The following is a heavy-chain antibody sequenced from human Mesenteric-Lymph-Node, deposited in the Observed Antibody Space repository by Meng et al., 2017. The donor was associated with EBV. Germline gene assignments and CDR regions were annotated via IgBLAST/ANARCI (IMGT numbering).Heavy chain of an antibody. Sequence: QITLKESGPTLVKPAQTLTLTCPFPGFSLSTSEMAVTWIRQPPGKALEWLAVIYWDDDKRYSPSLKNRLTLTKVTSKNQVVLTLTNVDPVDTATYYCAHKRITMFQGALDFWGPGTLVTVAS. V-gene: IGHV2-5*02. CDR1: GFSLSTSEMA. D-gene: IGHD3-10*01. CDR2: IYWDDDK. J-gene: IGHJ4*02. CDR3: AHKRITMFQGALDF.